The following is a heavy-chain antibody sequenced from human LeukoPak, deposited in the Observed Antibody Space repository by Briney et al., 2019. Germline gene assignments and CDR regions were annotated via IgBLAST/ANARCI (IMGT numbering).Heavy chain of an antibody. Sequence: GGSLRLSCAASGFTFSSYGMHWVRQAPGKGLEWVAVIWYDGSNKYYADSVKGRFTISRDNSKNTLYLQMNSLRAEDTAVYYCSRDVGERGGTYYATLYGYWGQGTLVTVSS. V-gene: IGHV3-33*01. D-gene: IGHD1-26*01. CDR1: GFTFSSYG. CDR2: IWYDGSNK. J-gene: IGHJ4*02. CDR3: SRDVGERGGTYYATLYGY.